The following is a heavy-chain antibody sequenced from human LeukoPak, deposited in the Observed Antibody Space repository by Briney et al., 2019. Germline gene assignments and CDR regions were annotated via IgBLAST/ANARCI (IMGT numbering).Heavy chain of an antibody. V-gene: IGHV4-4*02. CDR1: GGSISSSNW. CDR2: IYHSGST. Sequence: SETLSLTCAVSGGSISSSNWWSWVRQPPGKGVEWIGEIYHSGSTNYNPSLKSRVTISVDKSKNQYSLKPSSVTAADTAVYYCARDKTFRTSGFDPWGQGTLVTVSS. D-gene: IGHD2-8*01. CDR3: ARDKTFRTSGFDP. J-gene: IGHJ5*02.